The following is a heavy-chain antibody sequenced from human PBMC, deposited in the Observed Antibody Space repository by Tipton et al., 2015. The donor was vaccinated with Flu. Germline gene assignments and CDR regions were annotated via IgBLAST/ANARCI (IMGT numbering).Heavy chain of an antibody. V-gene: IGHV3-23*01. J-gene: IGHJ4*02. CDR1: GFTFSRYA. Sequence: SLRLSCAASGFTFSRYAMSWVRLAPGKGLEWVSTISDGGGRRYYPDSVKGRFTISRDNSKNTLYLQMNSLRAEDTAMYYCAKVIPELVAGLDQWGQGTLVTVSS. CDR2: ISDGGGRR. CDR3: AKVIPELVAGLDQ. D-gene: IGHD6-19*01.